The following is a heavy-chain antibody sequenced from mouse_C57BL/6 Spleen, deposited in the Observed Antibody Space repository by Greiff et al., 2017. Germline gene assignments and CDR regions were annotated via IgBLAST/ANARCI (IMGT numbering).Heavy chain of an antibody. CDR2: IDPNSGGT. D-gene: IGHD4-1*01. J-gene: IGHJ4*01. CDR1: GYTFTSYW. CDR3: ARELGSAMDY. Sequence: VQLQQPGAELVKPGASVKLSCKASGYTFTSYWMHWVKQRPGRGLEWIGRIDPNSGGTKYNEKFKSKATLTVDKPSSTAYMQISSLTAEDTAVYYCARELGSAMDYWGQGTSVTGSS. V-gene: IGHV1-72*01.